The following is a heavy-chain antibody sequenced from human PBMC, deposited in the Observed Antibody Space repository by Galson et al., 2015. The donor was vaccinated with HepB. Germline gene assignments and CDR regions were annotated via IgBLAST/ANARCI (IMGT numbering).Heavy chain of an antibody. CDR3: ARDIFKYSSSWYGRGNSNWFDP. D-gene: IGHD6-13*01. J-gene: IGHJ5*02. V-gene: IGHV3-30*03. CDR2: ISYDGSNK. Sequence: SLRLSCAASGFTFSSYGMHWVRQAPGKGLEWVAVISYDGSNKYYADSVKGRFTISRDNAKNSLYLQMNSLRAEDTAVYYCARDIFKYSSSWYGRGNSNWFDPWGQGTLVTVSS. CDR1: GFTFSSYG.